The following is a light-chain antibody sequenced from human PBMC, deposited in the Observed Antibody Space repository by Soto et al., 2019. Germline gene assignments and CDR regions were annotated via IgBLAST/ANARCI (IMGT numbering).Light chain of an antibody. Sequence: EIVLTQSPGTLSLSPGERATLSCRASESVSSRFVAWYQQKPGQAPRLLMYGASSRATGIPDRFSGTGSGTDFTLTISRLEPEDFAIYYCQQYDDWPRTFGQGTKVDIK. CDR1: ESVSSRF. CDR3: QQYDDWPRT. CDR2: GAS. J-gene: IGKJ1*01. V-gene: IGKV3-20*01.